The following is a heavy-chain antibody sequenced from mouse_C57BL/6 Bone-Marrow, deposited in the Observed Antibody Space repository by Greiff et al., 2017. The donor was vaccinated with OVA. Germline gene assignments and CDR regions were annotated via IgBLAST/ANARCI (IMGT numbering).Heavy chain of an antibody. D-gene: IGHD2-14*01. CDR1: GYTFTSYG. J-gene: IGHJ2*01. CDR3: ARDEVRPFDD. V-gene: IGHV1-81*01. Sequence: VKLMESGAELARPGASVKLSCKASGYTFTSYGISWVKQRTGQGLEWIGEIYPRSGNTYYNEKFKGKATLTADKSSSTAYMELRSLTSEDSAVYFCARDEVRPFDDWGQGTTLTVSS. CDR2: IYPRSGNT.